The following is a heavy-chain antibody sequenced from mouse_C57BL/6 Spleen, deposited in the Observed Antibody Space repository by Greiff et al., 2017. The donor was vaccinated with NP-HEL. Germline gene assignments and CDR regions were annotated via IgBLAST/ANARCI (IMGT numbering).Heavy chain of an antibody. CDR1: GYAFTNYL. CDR2: INPGSGGT. V-gene: IGHV1-54*01. CDR3: ANPPYGNFAY. D-gene: IGHD2-1*01. Sequence: QVQLKESGAELVRPGTSVKVSCKASGYAFTNYLIEWVKQRPGQGLEWIGVINPGSGGTNYNEKFKGKATLTADKSSSTAYMQLSSLTSEDSAVYFCANPPYGNFAYWGQGTLVTVSA. J-gene: IGHJ3*01.